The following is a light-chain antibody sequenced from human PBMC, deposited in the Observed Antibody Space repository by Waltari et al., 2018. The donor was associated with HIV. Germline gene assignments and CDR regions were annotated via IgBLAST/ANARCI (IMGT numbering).Light chain of an antibody. CDR2: EVS. J-gene: IGLJ1*01. Sequence: QSALTQPASVSGSPGQSITLSCTGTSRDVGGYTYVSWYQQHPGKAPKHMIYEVSNRPSGVSNRFSGSKTGNTASLTIAGLQAEDEADYYCSSYASSSTPYVFGTGTKVTVL. V-gene: IGLV2-14*01. CDR1: SRDVGGYTY. CDR3: SSYASSSTPYV.